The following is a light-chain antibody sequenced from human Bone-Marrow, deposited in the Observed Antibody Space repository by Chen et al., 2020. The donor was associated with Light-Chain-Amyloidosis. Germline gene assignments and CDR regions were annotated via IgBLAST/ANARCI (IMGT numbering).Light chain of an antibody. CDR3: SSYTITNTLV. CDR2: EVT. CDR1: SSDVGGDNH. J-gene: IGLJ1*01. V-gene: IGLV2-14*01. Sequence: QSALTQPASVSGSPGQSITIYCTGTSSDVGGDNHVSWYQQHTDKAPKLMIYEVTNRPSWVPDLFSGSKSDNTASLTISGLQTEDEADYFCSSYTITNTLVFGSGTRVTVL.